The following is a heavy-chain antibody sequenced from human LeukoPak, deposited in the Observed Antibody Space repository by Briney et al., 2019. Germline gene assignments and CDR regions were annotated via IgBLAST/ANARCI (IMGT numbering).Heavy chain of an antibody. CDR2: IIPILGIA. J-gene: IGHJ6*02. Sequence: GASVKDSCKASGGTFSSYAISWVRQAPGQGLEWMGRIIPILGIANYAQKFQGRVTITADKSTSTAYMELSSLRSEDTAVYYCAREVGIAARPPYYYYYGMDVWGQGTTVTVSS. D-gene: IGHD6-6*01. V-gene: IGHV1-69*04. CDR1: GGTFSSYA. CDR3: AREVGIAARPPYYYYYGMDV.